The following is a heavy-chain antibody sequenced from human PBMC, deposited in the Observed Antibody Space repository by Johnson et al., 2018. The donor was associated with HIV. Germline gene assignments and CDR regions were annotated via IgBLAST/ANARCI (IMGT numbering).Heavy chain of an antibody. D-gene: IGHD2-15*01. J-gene: IGHJ3*02. CDR2: IYSGGST. Sequence: VQLVESGGGLIQPGGSLRLSCAASGFTVSSNYMSWVRQAPGKGLEWVSVIYSGGSTYYADSVKGRFTISRDNSKNTLYLQMNSLRAEDTAVYNCARDGGSPTLVWDDAFDIWGQGTMVTVSS. V-gene: IGHV3-66*03. CDR1: GFTVSSNY. CDR3: ARDGGSPTLVWDDAFDI.